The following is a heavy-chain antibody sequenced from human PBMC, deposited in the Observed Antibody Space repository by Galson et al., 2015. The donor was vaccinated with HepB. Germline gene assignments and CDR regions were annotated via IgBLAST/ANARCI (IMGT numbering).Heavy chain of an antibody. D-gene: IGHD6-19*01. CDR3: ARGLRGGIAITGRGY. Sequence: SLRLSCAASGFHFSSYYMNWVRQAPGKGLEWISYISSNGDTIYYADSVKGRFTTSRDNAKNSPYLQMNSLRAEDAAVYYCARGLRGGIAITGRGYWGQGTLVTVSS. CDR2: ISSNGDTI. J-gene: IGHJ4*02. CDR1: GFHFSSYY. V-gene: IGHV3-48*03.